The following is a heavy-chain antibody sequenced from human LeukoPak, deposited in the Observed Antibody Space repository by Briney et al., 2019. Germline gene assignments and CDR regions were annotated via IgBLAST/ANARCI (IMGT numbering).Heavy chain of an antibody. CDR2: ISCYNGDT. J-gene: IGHJ4*02. Sequence: ASVKVSCKASGYTFSNDGISWVRQAPGQGLEWMGWISCYNGDTKYAQKFQGRVTMTTDTSTSTTYMELRSLRSDDTAVYYCARDNPYYYLYWGQGTLVTVSS. CDR3: ARDNPYYYLY. D-gene: IGHD3-22*01. V-gene: IGHV1-18*01. CDR1: GYTFSNDG.